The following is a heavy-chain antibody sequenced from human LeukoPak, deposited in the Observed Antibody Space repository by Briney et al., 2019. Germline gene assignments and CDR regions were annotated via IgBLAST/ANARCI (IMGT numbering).Heavy chain of an antibody. CDR3: ASIPYDSSGRGASWFDP. D-gene: IGHD3-22*01. V-gene: IGHV1-69*13. Sequence: SVKVSCKASGGTFSSYAISWVRQAPGLGLEWMGGIIPIFGTANYAQKFQGRVTITADESTSTAYMELSSLRSEDTAVYYCASIPYDSSGRGASWFDPWGQGTLVTVSS. J-gene: IGHJ5*02. CDR1: GGTFSSYA. CDR2: IIPIFGTA.